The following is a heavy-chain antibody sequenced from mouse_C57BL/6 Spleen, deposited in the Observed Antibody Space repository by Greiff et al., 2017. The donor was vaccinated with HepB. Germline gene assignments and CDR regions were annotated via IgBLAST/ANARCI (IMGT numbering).Heavy chain of an antibody. D-gene: IGHD1-1*01. Sequence: EVKLQESGGGLVQPGGSMKLSCVASGFTFSNYWMNWVRQSPEKGLEWVAQIRLKSDNYATHYAESVKGRFTISRDDSKSSVYLQMNNLRADDTGIYYCTGDYGSSCGYWGQGTTLTVSS. V-gene: IGHV6-3*01. CDR2: IRLKSDNYAT. CDR1: GFTFSNYW. J-gene: IGHJ2*01. CDR3: TGDYGSSCGY.